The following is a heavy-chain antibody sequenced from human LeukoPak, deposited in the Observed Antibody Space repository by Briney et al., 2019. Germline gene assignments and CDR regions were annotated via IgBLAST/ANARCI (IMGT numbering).Heavy chain of an antibody. V-gene: IGHV3-21*01. CDR1: GFTFSSYS. CDR3: ARGDYDSSGYYYVDDAFDI. Sequence: PGGSLRLSCAASGFTFSSYSMNWVRQAPGKGLEWVSSINSRSNYIYYADSVKGRFTISRDNAKNSLYLQMNSLRAEDTAVYYCARGDYDSSGYYYVDDAFDIWGQGTMVTVSS. D-gene: IGHD3-22*01. CDR2: INSRSNYI. J-gene: IGHJ3*02.